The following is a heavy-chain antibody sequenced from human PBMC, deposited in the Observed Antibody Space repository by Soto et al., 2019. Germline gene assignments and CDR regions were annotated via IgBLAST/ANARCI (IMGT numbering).Heavy chain of an antibody. D-gene: IGHD4-17*01. CDR3: ARGWQERTTVRVYYYYMDV. J-gene: IGHJ6*03. CDR2: ISAYNGNT. Sequence: ASVKVSCKASGYTFTSYGISWVRQAPGQGLEWMGWISAYNGNTNYAQKLQGRVTMTTDTSISTAYMELRRLRSDDTAVYYCARGWQERTTVRVYYYYMDVWRKGTTVTVSS. V-gene: IGHV1-18*01. CDR1: GYTFTSYG.